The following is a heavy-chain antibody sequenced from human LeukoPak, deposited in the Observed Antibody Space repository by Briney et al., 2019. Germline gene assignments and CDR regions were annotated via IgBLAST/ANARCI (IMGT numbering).Heavy chain of an antibody. D-gene: IGHD6-13*01. Sequence: GGSLRLSCAASGFTVSSNEMSWVRQAPGKGLEWVSSISGGSTYYADSRKGRFTISRDDSKSIAYLQMNSLKTEDTAVYYCTRGGYSSSWYRLGDYWGQGTLVTVSS. V-gene: IGHV3-38-3*01. CDR1: GFTVSSNE. CDR3: TRGGYSSSWYRLGDY. J-gene: IGHJ4*02. CDR2: ISGGST.